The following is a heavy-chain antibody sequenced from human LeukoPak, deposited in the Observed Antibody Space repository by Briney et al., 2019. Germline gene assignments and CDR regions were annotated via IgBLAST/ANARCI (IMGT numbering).Heavy chain of an antibody. CDR3: ARDPWDSSGPQPFDY. CDR1: GYTFTSYY. D-gene: IGHD3-22*01. J-gene: IGHJ4*02. Sequence: GASVKVSCKASGYTFTSYYMHWVRQAPGQGLEWMGIINPSGGSTSYAQKFQGRVTMTRDMSTSTVYMELSSLRSEDTAVYYCARDPWDSSGPQPFDYWGQGTLVTVSS. V-gene: IGHV1-46*01. CDR2: INPSGGST.